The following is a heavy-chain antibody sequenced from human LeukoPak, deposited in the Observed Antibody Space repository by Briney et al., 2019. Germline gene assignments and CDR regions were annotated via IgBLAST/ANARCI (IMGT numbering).Heavy chain of an antibody. V-gene: IGHV3-53*01. J-gene: IGHJ1*01. Sequence: GGSLRLSCAASGFTVSSNYMSWVRQAPGKGLEWVSVIYSGSSTYYADSVKGRFTISRDNSKNTLYLQMNSLRAEDTAVYYCASYSYSSSSKYFQHWGQGTLVTVSS. D-gene: IGHD6-6*01. CDR3: ASYSYSSSSKYFQH. CDR1: GFTVSSNY. CDR2: IYSGSST.